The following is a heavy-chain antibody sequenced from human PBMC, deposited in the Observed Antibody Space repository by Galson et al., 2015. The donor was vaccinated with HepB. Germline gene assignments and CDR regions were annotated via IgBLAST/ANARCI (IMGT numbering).Heavy chain of an antibody. CDR3: ARDRPAPRRGHYYYYMDV. CDR2: INPNSGGT. V-gene: IGHV1-2*06. Sequence: SVKVSCKASGYTFTGYYMHWVRQAPGQGLEWMGRINPNSGGTNYAQKFQGRVTMTRDTSISTAYMELSRLRSDDTAVYYCARDRPAPRRGHYYYYMDVWGKGTTVTVSS. J-gene: IGHJ6*03. CDR1: GYTFTGYY. D-gene: IGHD3-10*01.